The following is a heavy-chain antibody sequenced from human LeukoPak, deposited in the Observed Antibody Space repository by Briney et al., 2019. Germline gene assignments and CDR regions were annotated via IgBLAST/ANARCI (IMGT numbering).Heavy chain of an antibody. D-gene: IGHD3-10*01. J-gene: IGHJ4*02. CDR2: IYSGGST. CDR1: GFAVSSNY. V-gene: IGHV3-53*01. Sequence: PGGSLRLSCAASGFAVSSNYMSWVRQAPGKGLEWVSVIYSGGSTYYADSVKGRFTISRDNSKNTLYLQMNSLRAEDTAVYYCAKAFEELWFGDPNFDYWGQGTLVTVSS. CDR3: AKAFEELWFGDPNFDY.